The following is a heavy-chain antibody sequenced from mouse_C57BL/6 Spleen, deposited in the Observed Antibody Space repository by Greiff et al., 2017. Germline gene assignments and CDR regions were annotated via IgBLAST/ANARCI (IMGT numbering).Heavy chain of an antibody. V-gene: IGHV1-81*01. D-gene: IGHD4-1*01. Sequence: LMESGAELARPGASVKLSCKASGYTFTSYGISWVKQRTGQGLEWIGEIYPRSGNTYYNEKFKGKATLTADKFSSTAYIELRSLTSEDSAVYFCARLTGSYYFGYWGQGTTLTVSS. CDR2: IYPRSGNT. CDR1: GYTFTSYG. CDR3: ARLTGSYYFGY. J-gene: IGHJ2*01.